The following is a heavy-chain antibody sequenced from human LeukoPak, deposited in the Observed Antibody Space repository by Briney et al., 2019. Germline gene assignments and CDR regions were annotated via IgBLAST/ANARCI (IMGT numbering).Heavy chain of an antibody. CDR2: ISSSSSYI. Sequence: GSLRLSCAASGFTFSSYSMNWVRQAPGKGLEWVSSISSSSSYIYYADSVKGRFTISRDNAKNSLYLQMNSLRAEDTAVYYCARHSHEQQLETLGYWGQGTLVTVSS. D-gene: IGHD6-13*01. J-gene: IGHJ4*02. V-gene: IGHV3-21*01. CDR3: ARHSHEQQLETLGY. CDR1: GFTFSSYS.